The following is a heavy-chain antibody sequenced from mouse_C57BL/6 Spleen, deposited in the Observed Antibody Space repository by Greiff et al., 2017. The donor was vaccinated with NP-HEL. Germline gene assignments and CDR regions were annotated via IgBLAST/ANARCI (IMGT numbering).Heavy chain of an antibody. D-gene: IGHD1-1*01. CDR2: INPSNGGT. J-gene: IGHJ3*01. CDR1: GYTFTSYW. V-gene: IGHV1-53*01. CDR3: SSRDYGSSYALAY. Sequence: VQLQQSGTELVKPGASVKLSCKASGYTFTSYWMHWVKQRPGQGLEWIGNINPSNGGTNYNEKFKSKATLTVDKSSGTAYMTLSSLTSEDSAVYYCSSRDYGSSYALAYWGQGTLVTVSA.